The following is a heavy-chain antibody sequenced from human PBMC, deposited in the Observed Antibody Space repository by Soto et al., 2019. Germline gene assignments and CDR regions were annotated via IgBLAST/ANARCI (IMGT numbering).Heavy chain of an antibody. J-gene: IGHJ4*02. Sequence: EVQLVESGGGLVQPGRSLRLSCAASGFTFDDYAMHWVRQAPGKGVEWVSGISWNSGSIGYADSVKGRFTISRDNAKNSLYLQMNSLRAEDTALYYCAKDTCSSTSCHYFDYWGQGTLVTVSS. CDR1: GFTFDDYA. CDR2: ISWNSGSI. V-gene: IGHV3-9*01. CDR3: AKDTCSSTSCHYFDY. D-gene: IGHD2-2*01.